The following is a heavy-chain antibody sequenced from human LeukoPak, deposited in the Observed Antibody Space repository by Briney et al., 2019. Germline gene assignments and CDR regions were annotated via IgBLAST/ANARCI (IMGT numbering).Heavy chain of an antibody. D-gene: IGHD2-2*01. CDR2: INHSGST. CDR1: GGSISSYY. CDR3: ARSGTYHYSRTHDY. J-gene: IGHJ4*02. Sequence: SETLSLTCTVSGGSISSYYWSWIRQPPGKGLEWIGEINHSGSTTYNPSLKSRVTILLDTSKNQFSLKLNSLTAADTAVYYCARSGTYHYSRTHDYWGQGTLVTASS. V-gene: IGHV4-34*01.